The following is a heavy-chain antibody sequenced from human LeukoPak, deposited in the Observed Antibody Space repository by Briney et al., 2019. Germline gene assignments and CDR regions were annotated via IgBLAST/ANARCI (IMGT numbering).Heavy chain of an antibody. CDR3: ARSDSSSWYYFDY. CDR2: INHSGST. CDR1: GGSFSGYY. D-gene: IGHD6-13*01. J-gene: IGHJ4*02. Sequence: SETLSLTCAVYGGSFSGYYWSWIRQPPGKGLEWIGEINHSGSTNYNPSLKSRVTISVDTSRNQFSLKLSSVTAADTAVYYCARSDSSSWYYFDYWGQGTQVTVSS. V-gene: IGHV4-34*01.